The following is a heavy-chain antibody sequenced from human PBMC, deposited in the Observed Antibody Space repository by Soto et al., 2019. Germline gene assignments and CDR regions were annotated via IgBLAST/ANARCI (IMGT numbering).Heavy chain of an antibody. D-gene: IGHD6-19*01. CDR3: AKGYSTGWSEGYFDY. Sequence: GGSLRLCCAASGFTVSSNYMSWVRQAPGKGLEWVSVIYSGGSTYYADSVKGQFTISRDNSKNMLYLQINSLRPDDTAVYFCAKGYSTGWSEGYFDYWGQGALVTVS. CDR1: GFTVSSNY. CDR2: IYSGGST. V-gene: IGHV3-53*01. J-gene: IGHJ4*02.